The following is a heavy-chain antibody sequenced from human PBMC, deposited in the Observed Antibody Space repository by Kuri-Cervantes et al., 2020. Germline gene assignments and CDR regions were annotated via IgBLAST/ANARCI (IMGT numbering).Heavy chain of an antibody. CDR1: GGSFSGYY. V-gene: IGHV4-34*01. D-gene: IGHD2-21*02. CDR2: INHSGGT. J-gene: IGHJ2*01. CDR3: ARARGGDKTKRYFDL. Sequence: SETLSLTCVVYGGSFSGYYWSWIRQPPGKGLEWIGEINHSGGTTYNPSLKSRVTISVDTSKNQFSLKLSSVTAADTAVYYCARARGGDKTKRYFDLWGRGTLVTVSS.